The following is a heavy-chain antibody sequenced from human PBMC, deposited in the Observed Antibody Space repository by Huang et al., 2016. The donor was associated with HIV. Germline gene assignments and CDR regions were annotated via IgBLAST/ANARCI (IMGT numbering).Heavy chain of an antibody. D-gene: IGHD6-13*01. CDR2: ISYDAKTK. J-gene: IGHJ4*02. Sequence: QVQLVESGGGVVKPGRSLRFSCAASGFSFSSYGMHWVRQADVKGVGRVASISYDAKTKYYADCVKCGFSSSRYDSKTTVYLRLNSLGVEDTAVYYCAKGGSAAAVLDFWGQGTLVTVSS. CDR1: GFSFSSYG. CDR3: AKGGSAAAVLDF. V-gene: IGHV3-30*18.